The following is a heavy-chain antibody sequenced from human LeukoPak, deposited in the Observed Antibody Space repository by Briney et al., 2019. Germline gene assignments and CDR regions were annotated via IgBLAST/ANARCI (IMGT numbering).Heavy chain of an antibody. V-gene: IGHV3-23*01. CDR3: AKGGVTAEWFDP. CDR2: ISGSGGRT. Sequence: PGGSLRASCTASGFIFSSYAMSWVRQAPGKGLEWVSTISGSGGRTYYADSVKGRFAISRDNSKNTLYLQMNSLRAEDTAVYYCAKGGVTAEWFDPWGQGTLVTVSS. D-gene: IGHD2-8*02. J-gene: IGHJ5*02. CDR1: GFIFSSYA.